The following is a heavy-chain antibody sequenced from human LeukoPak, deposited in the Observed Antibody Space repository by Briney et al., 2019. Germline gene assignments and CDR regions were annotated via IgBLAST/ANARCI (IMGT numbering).Heavy chain of an antibody. V-gene: IGHV4-39*07. CDR1: GGSISSSYYY. Sequence: SETLSLTCTVSGGSISSSYYYWGWIRQPPGRGLEWSGSIYSSGSTYYNPSLKSRVTISVDTSKNQFSLKLSSVTAADTAVYYCARRRTRIGSGWAGGNYYYYYGMDVWGQGTTVTVSS. D-gene: IGHD6-19*01. CDR3: ARRRTRIGSGWAGGNYYYYYGMDV. CDR2: IYSSGST. J-gene: IGHJ6*02.